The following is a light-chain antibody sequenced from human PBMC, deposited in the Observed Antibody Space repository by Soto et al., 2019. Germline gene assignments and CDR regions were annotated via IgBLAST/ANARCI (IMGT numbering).Light chain of an antibody. V-gene: IGLV1-47*01. J-gene: IGLJ2*01. Sequence: QSVLTQPPSASGTPRQRVTISFSGSSSHIGSNYVYWYQQLPGTAPKLLIYRNNQRPSGVPDRFSGSKSGTSASLAISGLRSEDEADYYCAAWDDSLSGPVFGGGTQLTVL. CDR2: RNN. CDR1: SSHIGSNY. CDR3: AAWDDSLSGPV.